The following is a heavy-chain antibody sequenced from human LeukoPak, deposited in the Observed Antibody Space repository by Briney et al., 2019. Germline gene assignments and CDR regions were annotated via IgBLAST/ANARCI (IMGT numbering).Heavy chain of an antibody. V-gene: IGHV3-7*01. D-gene: IGHD3-10*01. Sequence: GGSLRLSCEGSAFIFSGHWMNWVRQTPGKGLEWVASIKEDGSERQYVDSVKGRFTISRDNSKNTPYLQMNSLRAEDTAVYYCAREQIGSFDYWGQGTLVTVSS. CDR1: AFIFSGHW. CDR2: IKEDGSER. CDR3: AREQIGSFDY. J-gene: IGHJ4*02.